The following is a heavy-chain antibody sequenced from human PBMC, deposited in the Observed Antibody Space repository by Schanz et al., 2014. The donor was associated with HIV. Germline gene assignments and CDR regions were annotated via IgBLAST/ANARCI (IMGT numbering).Heavy chain of an antibody. CDR3: VGHGSSSS. CDR2: ISGGST. J-gene: IGHJ5*02. V-gene: IGHV3-23*04. CDR1: GFTFSNYA. Sequence: EVQLVETGGGLIQPGGSLRLSCAVSGFTFSNYAMTWVRQAPGKGLEWVSAISGGSTYYADSVKGRFTISRDNSKSTLYLQMNRLRAEDTAVYYCVGHGSSSSWGLGTLVTVSS. D-gene: IGHD6-6*01.